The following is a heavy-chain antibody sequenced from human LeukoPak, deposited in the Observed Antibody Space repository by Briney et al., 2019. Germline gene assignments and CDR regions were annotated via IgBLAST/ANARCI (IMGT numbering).Heavy chain of an antibody. CDR1: GFTFSDYY. Sequence: GGSLRLSCAASGFTFSDYYMSWIRQAPGKGLEWVSYISSTSTNTNYADSVKGRFTISRDNAKNSLHLQMNSLRAEDTAVYYCARSYGWLPGGMWGQGTLVTVSS. J-gene: IGHJ4*02. V-gene: IGHV3-11*03. CDR3: ARSYGWLPGGM. CDR2: ISSTSTNT. D-gene: IGHD5-12*01.